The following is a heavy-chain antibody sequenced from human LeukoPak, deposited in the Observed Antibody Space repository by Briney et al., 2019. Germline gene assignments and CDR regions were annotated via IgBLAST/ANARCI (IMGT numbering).Heavy chain of an antibody. V-gene: IGHV1-3*01. CDR3: ARERGYCSSTSCYRDAFDI. CDR1: GYTFTSYA. D-gene: IGHD2-2*01. Sequence: ASVKVSCKASGYTFTSYAMRWVRQAPGQRLEWMGWINAGNGNTKYSQKFQGRVTITRDTSASTAYMELSSLRSEDTAVYYCARERGYCSSTSCYRDAFDIWGQGTMVTVSS. CDR2: INAGNGNT. J-gene: IGHJ3*02.